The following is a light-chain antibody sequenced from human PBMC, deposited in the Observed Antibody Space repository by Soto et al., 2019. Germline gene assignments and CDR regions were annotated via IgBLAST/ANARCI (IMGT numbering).Light chain of an antibody. J-gene: IGLJ1*01. Sequence: QSVLTQPPSASGSPGQSVTISCTRTSSDVGGYNYVSWYQQHPGKAPKLMIYEVLKRPSGVPDRFSGSKSGNTASLTVSGLQAEDEADYYCSSYAGSNNFDVFGTGTKVTVL. CDR3: SSYAGSNNFDV. V-gene: IGLV2-8*01. CDR1: SSDVGGYNY. CDR2: EVL.